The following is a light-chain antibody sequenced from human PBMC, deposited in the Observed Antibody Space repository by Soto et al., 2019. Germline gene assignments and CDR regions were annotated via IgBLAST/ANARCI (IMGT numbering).Light chain of an antibody. CDR3: QQVKSYPRT. Sequence: DIQMTQSPSSLSASVGYRVTITCHSSQDIINYLNWYQQKPGKPPRLLIYQESTLQSGVPSRFSGSKSGTQFTLTIDSLQPEDFATYYCQQVKSYPRTFGGGTKVDIK. CDR1: QDIINY. J-gene: IGKJ4*01. CDR2: QES. V-gene: IGKV1-9*01.